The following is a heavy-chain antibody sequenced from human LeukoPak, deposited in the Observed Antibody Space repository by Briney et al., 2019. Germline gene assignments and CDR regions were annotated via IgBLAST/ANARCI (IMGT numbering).Heavy chain of an antibody. CDR1: GGTFSSYA. J-gene: IGHJ3*02. CDR3: AREGGEGEGAFDI. CDR2: IIPIFGTA. Sequence: SVKVSCKASGGTFSSYAISWVRQAPGQGLEWMGRIIPIFGTANYAQKFQGRVTITTDESTSTAYMELSSLRSEDTAVYYCAREGGEGEGAFDIRGQGTMVTVSS. V-gene: IGHV1-69*05. D-gene: IGHD1-26*01.